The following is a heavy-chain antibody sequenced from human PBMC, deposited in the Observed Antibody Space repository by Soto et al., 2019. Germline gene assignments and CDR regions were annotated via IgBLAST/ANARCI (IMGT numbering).Heavy chain of an antibody. D-gene: IGHD4-17*01. CDR1: GGSISSYY. J-gene: IGHJ4*02. CDR3: ARSTLLVTTDAYYFDY. Sequence: SETLSLTCTVSGGSISSYYWSWIRQPPGKGLEWIGYIYYSGSTNYNPSLKSRVTISVDRSKNQFSLKLSSVTAADTAVYYCARSTLLVTTDAYYFDYWGQGTLVTVSS. V-gene: IGHV4-59*12. CDR2: IYYSGST.